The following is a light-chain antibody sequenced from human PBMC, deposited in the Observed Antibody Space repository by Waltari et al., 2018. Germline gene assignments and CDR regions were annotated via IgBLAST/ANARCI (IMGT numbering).Light chain of an antibody. CDR3: TSYISSSIVI. V-gene: IGLV2-14*01. Sequence: QSALTQPASLSGSPGQSITISCPGASSDVDGYNYVSWYQHHPGKAPKLMIYEVTNRPSGVSNRFSGSRSGNTASLTISGLQAEDEADYYCTSYISSSIVIFGGGTKLTVL. CDR2: EVT. CDR1: SSDVDGYNY. J-gene: IGLJ2*01.